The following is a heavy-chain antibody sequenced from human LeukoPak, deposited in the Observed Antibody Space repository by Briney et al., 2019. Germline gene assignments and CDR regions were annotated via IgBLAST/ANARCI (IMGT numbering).Heavy chain of an antibody. CDR3: ARGGLRGYSYGLFDY. D-gene: IGHD5-18*01. CDR1: GYTFTSYG. Sequence: GASVKVSCKASGYTFTSYGISWVRQAPGQGLEWMGWISAYNGNTNYAQKLQGRVTMTTDTSTSTAYMELRGLRSDDTAVYYCARGGLRGYSYGLFDYWGQGTLVTVSS. V-gene: IGHV1-18*01. J-gene: IGHJ4*02. CDR2: ISAYNGNT.